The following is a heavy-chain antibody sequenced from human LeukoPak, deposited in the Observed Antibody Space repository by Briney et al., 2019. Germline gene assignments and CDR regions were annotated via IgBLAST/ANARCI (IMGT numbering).Heavy chain of an antibody. CDR2: IIPILGIA. J-gene: IGHJ5*02. Sequence: GASVKVSCKASGGTFSSYAISWVRQAPGQGLEWMGRIIPILGIANYAQKFQGRVTITADKSTSTAYMELSSLRSEDTAVYYCARAVATTRTDWFDPWGQGTLVTVSS. CDR3: ARAVATTRTDWFDP. CDR1: GGTFSSYA. D-gene: IGHD5-12*01. V-gene: IGHV1-69*04.